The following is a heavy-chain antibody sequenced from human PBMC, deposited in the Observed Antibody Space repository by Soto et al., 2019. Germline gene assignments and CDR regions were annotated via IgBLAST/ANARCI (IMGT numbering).Heavy chain of an antibody. D-gene: IGHD2-21*02. CDR1: GFTFSSYT. CDR3: ARGGGDSSYYYYYAMDV. V-gene: IGHV3-23*01. J-gene: IGHJ6*02. Sequence: GGSLRLSCAASGFTFTSGFTFSSYTMSWVRQAPGKGLDWVSTISGSGDNTYYADSVRGRFTISRDNSKNTLHLQMDSLRAGDTAVYYCARGGGDSSYYYYYAMDVWGHGTTVTVSS. CDR2: ISGSGDNT.